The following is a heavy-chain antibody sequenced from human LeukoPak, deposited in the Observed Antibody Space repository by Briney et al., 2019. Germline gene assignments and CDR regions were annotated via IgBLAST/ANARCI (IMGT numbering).Heavy chain of an antibody. Sequence: GRSLRLSCAASGFTFSSYGMHWVRQAPGKGLEWEAVIWYDGSNKYYADSVKGRFTISRDNSKNTLYLQMNSLRAEDTAVYYCARDTHSSSWYKLDYYYGMDVWGQGTTVTVSS. V-gene: IGHV3-33*08. CDR2: IWYDGSNK. CDR1: GFTFSSYG. J-gene: IGHJ6*02. D-gene: IGHD6-13*01. CDR3: ARDTHSSSWYKLDYYYGMDV.